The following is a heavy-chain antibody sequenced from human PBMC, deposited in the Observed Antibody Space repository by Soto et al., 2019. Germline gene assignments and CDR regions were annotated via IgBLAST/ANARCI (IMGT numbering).Heavy chain of an antibody. J-gene: IGHJ6*02. D-gene: IGHD2-8*01. CDR2: MNPNSGNT. Sequence: SGKVSCKAPRYTFTRYDINSLLPATVQWIELMVWMNPNSGNTGYAQKFQGRVTMTRNTSISTAYMELSSLRSEDTAVDYCAIGAKCTGYYYYGIDVRSRGTTVTVSS. V-gene: IGHV1-8*01. CDR1: RYTFTRYD. CDR3: AIGAKCTGYYYYGIDV.